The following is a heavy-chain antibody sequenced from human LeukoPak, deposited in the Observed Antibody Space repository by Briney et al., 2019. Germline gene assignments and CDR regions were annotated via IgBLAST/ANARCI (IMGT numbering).Heavy chain of an antibody. CDR2: ISGSGGST. D-gene: IGHD6-19*01. Sequence: GGSLRLSCAASGFTFSSYATSWVRQAPGKGLEWVSAISGSGGSTYYADSVKGRFTISRDNSKNTLYLQMNSLRAEDTAVYYCAKDPEPEYSSGWYNWGQGTLVTVSS. CDR3: AKDPEPEYSSGWYN. J-gene: IGHJ4*02. V-gene: IGHV3-23*01. CDR1: GFTFSSYA.